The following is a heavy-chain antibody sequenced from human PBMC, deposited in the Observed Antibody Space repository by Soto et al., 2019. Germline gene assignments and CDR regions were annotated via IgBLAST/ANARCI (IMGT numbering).Heavy chain of an antibody. CDR2: IIFYNGNP. J-gene: IGHJ3*02. CDR3: ARARTPYGDYHGLDI. V-gene: IGHV1-18*04. Sequence: GSSAEVSCKAWGYTIIGYAITWGRQAPVVGLDCMGWIIFYNGNPNYAQKFQGRVTMTADTSRSTAYMELRSLRSDDTAVYYCARARTPYGDYHGLDIWGQGTMVTVSS. D-gene: IGHD4-17*01. CDR1: GYTIIGYA.